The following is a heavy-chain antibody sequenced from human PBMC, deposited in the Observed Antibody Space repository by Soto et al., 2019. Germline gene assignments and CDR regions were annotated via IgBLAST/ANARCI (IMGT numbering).Heavy chain of an antibody. D-gene: IGHD3-9*01. CDR3: ARAYYDILTGYLRGYYYYGMDV. CDR1: GGSISSGGYS. Sequence: SETLSLTCAVSGGSISSGGYSWSWIRQPPGKGLEWIGYIYHSGSTYYNPSLKSRVTISVDTSKNQFSLKLSSVTAADTAVYYCARAYYDILTGYLRGYYYYGMDVWGQGTTVTVSS. J-gene: IGHJ6*02. CDR2: IYHSGST. V-gene: IGHV4-30-2*01.